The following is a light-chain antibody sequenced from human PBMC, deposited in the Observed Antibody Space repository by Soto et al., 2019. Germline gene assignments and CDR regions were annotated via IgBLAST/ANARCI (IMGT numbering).Light chain of an antibody. Sequence: QSVLTQPASVSGSPGQSITISCTGTSSDVVGYNYVSWYQQHPGKAPKLIIYEVSKRPSGLSNRFSGSKSGNTASLTISGLQAEDEADYYRCSYAGGRTSNYVFGTGTKVTVL. CDR1: SSDVVGYNY. J-gene: IGLJ1*01. CDR2: EVS. CDR3: CSYAGGRTSNYV. V-gene: IGLV2-23*02.